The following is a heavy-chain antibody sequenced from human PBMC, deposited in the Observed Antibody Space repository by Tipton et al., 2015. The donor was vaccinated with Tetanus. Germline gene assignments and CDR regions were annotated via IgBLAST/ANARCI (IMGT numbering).Heavy chain of an antibody. CDR3: ARDQGGGRVVRLNWLDP. CDR1: GDSLSRGGYF. J-gene: IGHJ5*02. CDR2: IYYSGDT. V-gene: IGHV4-31*03. Sequence: TLSLTCTVSGDSLSRGGYFWNWIRQRPGEGPEGIGYIYYSGDTYLNPSLESRVSISVDTSKNQFSLKLTSVTAADAAVYYCARDQGGGRVVRLNWLDPWGQGTLATVSS. D-gene: IGHD6-6*01.